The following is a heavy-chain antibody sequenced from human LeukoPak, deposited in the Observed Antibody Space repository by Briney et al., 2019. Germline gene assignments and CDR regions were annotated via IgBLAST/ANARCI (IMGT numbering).Heavy chain of an antibody. CDR1: GYTFTGYY. Sequence: ASVKVFCKASGYTFTGYYMHWVRQAPGQGLEWMGWINPNSGGTNYAQKFQGRVTMTRDTSISTAYMELSRLRSDDTAVYYCARESRPKVLELPNWFDPWGQGTLVTVSS. J-gene: IGHJ5*02. CDR3: ARESRPKVLELPNWFDP. V-gene: IGHV1-2*02. D-gene: IGHD1-7*01. CDR2: INPNSGGT.